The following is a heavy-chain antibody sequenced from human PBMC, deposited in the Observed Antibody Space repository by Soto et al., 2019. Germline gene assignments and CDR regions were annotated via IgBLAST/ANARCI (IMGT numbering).Heavy chain of an antibody. CDR2: ISSSSSYI. V-gene: IGHV3-21*01. CDR3: ARPSPRYYSNFDL. D-gene: IGHD4-4*01. Sequence: EVQLVESGGGLVKPGGSLRLSCAASGFTFSSYSMNWVRQAPGKGLEWVSSISSSSSYIYYADSVKGRFTISRDNAKNSLYLQMNRLRAEDTVVYYCARPSPRYYSNFDLLGRGTLVTVSS. J-gene: IGHJ2*01. CDR1: GFTFSSYS.